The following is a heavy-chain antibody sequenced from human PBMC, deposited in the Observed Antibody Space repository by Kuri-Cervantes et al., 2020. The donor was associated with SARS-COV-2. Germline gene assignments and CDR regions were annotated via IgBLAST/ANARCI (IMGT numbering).Heavy chain of an antibody. CDR1: GFSFSSYA. V-gene: IGHV3-30-3*01. CDR2: ISYDGSNK. D-gene: IGHD3-22*01. J-gene: IGHJ3*02. CDR3: ASPPSPLSSGYNDAFDI. Sequence: GESLKISCAATGFSFSSYAMHWVRQAPGKGLEWVAVISYDGSNKYYADSVKGRFTISRDNSKNTLYLQMNSLRAEDTAVYYCASPPSPLSSGYNDAFDIWGQGTMVT.